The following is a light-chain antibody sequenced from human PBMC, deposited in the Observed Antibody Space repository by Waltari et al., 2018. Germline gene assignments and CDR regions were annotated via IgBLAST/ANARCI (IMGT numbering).Light chain of an antibody. V-gene: IGKV3-20*01. CDR1: ESVSRA. J-gene: IGKJ1*01. CDR3: QHYLRLPVT. Sequence: EIALTQSPGTLSLSVGERATVTCRASESVSRALAWYQQKPGQAPRLLIYGASTRATGIPDRFSGSGSETDFRLTISRLEPDDFAVYYCQHYLRLPVTFGQGTTVEI. CDR2: GAS.